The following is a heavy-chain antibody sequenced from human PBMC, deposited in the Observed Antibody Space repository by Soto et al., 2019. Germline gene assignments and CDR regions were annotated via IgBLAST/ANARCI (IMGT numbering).Heavy chain of an antibody. J-gene: IGHJ6*02. CDR2: ISAYNGNT. V-gene: IGHV1-18*01. CDR3: ARDRSYCSSTSCYATPYYYYCMDV. D-gene: IGHD2-2*01. CDR1: GYTFTSYG. Sequence: ASVKVSCKASGYTFTSYGISWVRQAPGQGLEWMGWISAYNGNTNYAQKLQGRVTMTTDTSTSTAYMELRSLRSDDTAVYYCARDRSYCSSTSCYATPYYYYCMDVLRQGPTVTVS.